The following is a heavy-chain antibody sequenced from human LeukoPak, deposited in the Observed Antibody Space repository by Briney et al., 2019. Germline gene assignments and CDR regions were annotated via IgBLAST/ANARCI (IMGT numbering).Heavy chain of an antibody. J-gene: IGHJ3*02. CDR2: TFSSGST. D-gene: IGHD2-15*01. CDR3: AKTWSGTFHI. Sequence: ASETLSLTCTVSGGSINSGTDYWSWIRQPAGKGLEWIGHTFSSGSTNYNPSLKSRVTISVDTSKNQFSLGLTSVTAADTAIYYCAKTWSGTFHIWAQGTVVTVSS. CDR1: GGSINSGTDY. V-gene: IGHV4-61*09.